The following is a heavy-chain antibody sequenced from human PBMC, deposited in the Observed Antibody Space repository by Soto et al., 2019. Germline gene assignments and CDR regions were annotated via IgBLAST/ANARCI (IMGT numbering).Heavy chain of an antibody. J-gene: IGHJ6*02. D-gene: IGHD3-9*01. CDR3: ARDWDDILTDYYYGMDV. V-gene: IGHV3-33*01. CDR1: GFTFSSYG. CDR2: IWYDGSNK. Sequence: QVQLVESGGGVVQPGRSLRLSCAASGFTFSSYGMHWVRQAPGKGLEWVAVIWYDGSNKYYADSVKGRFTISRDNSKNTLYLQMNSLRAEETAVYYCARDWDDILTDYYYGMDVWGQGTTVTVSS.